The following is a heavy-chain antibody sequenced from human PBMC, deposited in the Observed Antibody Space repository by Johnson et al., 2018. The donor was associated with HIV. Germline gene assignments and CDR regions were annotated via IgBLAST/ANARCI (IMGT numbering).Heavy chain of an antibody. J-gene: IGHJ3*02. CDR1: GFTFSNFA. CDR2: INSDGSTT. CDR3: ALSGGAAAYDAFDI. Sequence: VQLVESGGGLVQPGGSLRLSCAASGFTFSNFAMNWVRQAPGKGLEWVSRINSDGSTTSYADSVKGRFTISRDNAKNTLYLQMNRLRAEDTAVYYCALSGGAAAYDAFDIWGQGTMVTVSS. V-gene: IGHV3-74*02. D-gene: IGHD6-13*01.